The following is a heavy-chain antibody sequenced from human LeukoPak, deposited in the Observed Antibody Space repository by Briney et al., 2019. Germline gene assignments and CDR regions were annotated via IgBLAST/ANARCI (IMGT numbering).Heavy chain of an antibody. Sequence: SETLSLTCAIFGGSFSTNYWGWIRQPPGKGLEWIGSIYYSGSTYYNPSLKSRVTISVDTSKNQFSLKLSSVTAADTAVYYCARAARGSGGIYYFDYWGQGTLVTVSS. CDR3: ARAARGSGGIYYFDY. V-gene: IGHV4-39*07. D-gene: IGHD3-16*01. CDR2: IYYSGST. J-gene: IGHJ4*02. CDR1: GGSFSTNY.